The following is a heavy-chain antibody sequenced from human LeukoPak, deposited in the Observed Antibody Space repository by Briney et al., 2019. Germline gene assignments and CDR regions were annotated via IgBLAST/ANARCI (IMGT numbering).Heavy chain of an antibody. CDR3: ARHVSGYYYDSSGYYQHHLYYFDY. Sequence: GESLKISCKGSGYSFTSYWIGCVRQVPGKGLGWMGSVYPGDSDTRYSPSFPAQVTLSADKSITTPYLQWSSLKPSDTAMYYCARHVSGYYYDSSGYYQHHLYYFDYWGQGTLVTVSS. V-gene: IGHV5-51*01. CDR2: VYPGDSDT. D-gene: IGHD3-22*01. J-gene: IGHJ4*02. CDR1: GYSFTSYW.